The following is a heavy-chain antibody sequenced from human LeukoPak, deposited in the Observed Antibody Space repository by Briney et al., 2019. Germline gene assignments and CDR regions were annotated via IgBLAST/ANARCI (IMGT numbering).Heavy chain of an antibody. D-gene: IGHD5-18*01. CDR1: GFTFSSYS. J-gene: IGHJ4*02. Sequence: GGSLRLSCAASGFTFSSYSMNWVRQAPGKGLEWVSSISSSSSYIYYADSVKGRFTISRDNAKNSLYLQMNSLRAEDTAVYYCARDEDTAMVRGFTDYWGQGTLVTVSS. CDR2: ISSSSSYI. V-gene: IGHV3-21*01. CDR3: ARDEDTAMVRGFTDY.